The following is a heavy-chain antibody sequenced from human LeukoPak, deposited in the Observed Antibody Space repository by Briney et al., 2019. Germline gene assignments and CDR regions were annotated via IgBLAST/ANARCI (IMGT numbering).Heavy chain of an antibody. D-gene: IGHD3-3*01. V-gene: IGHV1-69*05. CDR2: IIPIFGTA. J-gene: IGHJ6*03. CDR1: GGTFSSYA. CDR3: ARVRFLEVGLGYYYYYMDV. Sequence: SVKVSCKASGGTFSSYAISWVRQAPGQGLEWMGGIIPIFGTANYAQKLQGRVTMTTDTSTSTAYMELRSLRSDDTAVYYCARVRFLEVGLGYYYYYMDVWGKGTTVTVSS.